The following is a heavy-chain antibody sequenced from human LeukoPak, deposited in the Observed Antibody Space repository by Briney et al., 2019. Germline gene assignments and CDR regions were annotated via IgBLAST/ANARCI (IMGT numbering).Heavy chain of an antibody. CDR3: ANLYGGLYDY. Sequence: PGGSLRLSCAASGFPFSKYGMHGVRQAPGKGLEWVAVISYDGSNQHYTDSVKGRFIISRDNSENTLYLRMNSLRAEDTAVYYCANLYGGLYDYWGQGTLVTVSS. D-gene: IGHD4-23*01. V-gene: IGHV3-30*18. CDR2: ISYDGSNQ. CDR1: GFPFSKYG. J-gene: IGHJ4*02.